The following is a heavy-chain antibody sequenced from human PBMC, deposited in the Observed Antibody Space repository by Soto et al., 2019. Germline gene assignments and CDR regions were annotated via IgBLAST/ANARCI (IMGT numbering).Heavy chain of an antibody. D-gene: IGHD3-16*01. Sequence: GSLRLSCAASGFSFSTYLMSWVLQAPGNGLEWVANIKQGGNEKFYVDSVKGRFTISRDNDKKSLYLQMESLRVEDTAVYYCVGALTYEVPYYYYGMDVWGQGTTVTVSS. CDR1: GFSFSTYL. CDR2: IKQGGNEK. CDR3: VGALTYEVPYYYYGMDV. V-gene: IGHV3-7*01. J-gene: IGHJ6*01.